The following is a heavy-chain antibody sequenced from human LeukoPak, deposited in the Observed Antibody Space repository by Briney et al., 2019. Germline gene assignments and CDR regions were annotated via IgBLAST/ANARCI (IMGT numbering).Heavy chain of an antibody. V-gene: IGHV1-69*13. D-gene: IGHD6-13*01. CDR2: IIPIIGTA. CDR3: ARASSSGDY. J-gene: IGHJ4*02. Sequence: GASVKVSCKASGGTFNTNAISWVRQAPGQGLEWMGGIIPIIGTANYAQKLRARVTITADESTSTAYMELSSLRSEDTAVYYCARASSSGDYWGQGTLVTVSS. CDR1: GGTFNTNA.